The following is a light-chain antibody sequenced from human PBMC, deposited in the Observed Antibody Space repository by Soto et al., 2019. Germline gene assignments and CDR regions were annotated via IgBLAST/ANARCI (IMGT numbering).Light chain of an antibody. CDR1: SSNIGADYD. CDR3: GAWDDSLNSFL. V-gene: IGLV1-40*01. Sequence: QSVLTQPPSVSGAPGQRVTISCTGSSSNIGADYDVHWYQQRPGTAPKLLIFGNNNRPSGVPDRFSGSKSGTSASLAITGLEAEDEGDYYCGAWDDSLNSFLFRAGTKVTV. CDR2: GNN. J-gene: IGLJ1*01.